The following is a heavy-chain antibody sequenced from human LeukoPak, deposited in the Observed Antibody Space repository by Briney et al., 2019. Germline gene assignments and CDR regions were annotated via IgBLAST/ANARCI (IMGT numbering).Heavy chain of an antibody. V-gene: IGHV4-39*01. CDR3: ARPTPGGGLS. Sequence: SETLSLTCTVSGGSISSYYWGWIRQPPGKGLEWIGSIYYSGSTYYNPSLKSRVTISVDTSKNQFSLKLSSVTAADTAVYYCARPTPGGGLSWGQGTLVTVSS. J-gene: IGHJ4*02. CDR1: GGSISSYY. CDR2: IYYSGST. D-gene: IGHD3-16*01.